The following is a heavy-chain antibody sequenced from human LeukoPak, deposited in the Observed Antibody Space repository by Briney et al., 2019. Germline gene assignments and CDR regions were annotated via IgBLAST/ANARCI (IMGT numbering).Heavy chain of an antibody. CDR1: GYTFTGYY. CDR2: INPNSGGT. V-gene: IGHV1-2*02. J-gene: IGHJ4*02. CDR3: AIDGYNASGDY. Sequence: ASVKVSCKASGYTFTGYYMHWVRQAPGQGLEWMGWINPNSGGTNYAQKSQGRVTMTRDTSISTAYMELSRLRSDHTAVYYCAIDGYNASGDYWGQGTLVTVSS. D-gene: IGHD5-24*01.